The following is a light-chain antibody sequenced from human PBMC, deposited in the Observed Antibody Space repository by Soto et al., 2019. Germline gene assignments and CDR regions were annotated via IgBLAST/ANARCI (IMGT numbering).Light chain of an antibody. CDR2: GAS. CDR1: QSVSNNY. V-gene: IGKV3-20*01. J-gene: IGKJ1*01. CDR3: QQYGNSPQT. Sequence: ISLTQTPGTLSLSPGERATLSCRASQSVSNNYLAWYQQKPGQAPRRLIYGASSRATGIPNRFSGSGSGTDFTLTISRLEPEDFAVYYCQQYGNSPQTFGQGTKVDIK.